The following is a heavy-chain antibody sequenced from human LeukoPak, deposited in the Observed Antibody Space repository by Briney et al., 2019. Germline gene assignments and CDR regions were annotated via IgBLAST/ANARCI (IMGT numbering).Heavy chain of an antibody. D-gene: IGHD1-26*01. CDR3: ARDPGWGSYYLYYFDY. Sequence: EASVKVSCKASGYTFTGYYMHWVRQAPGQGLEWMGWINPNSGGTNYAQKFQGRVTMTRDTSISTAYMELSRLRSDDTAVYYCARDPGWGSYYLYYFDYWGQGTLVTVSS. CDR2: INPNSGGT. J-gene: IGHJ4*02. CDR1: GYTFTGYY. V-gene: IGHV1-2*02.